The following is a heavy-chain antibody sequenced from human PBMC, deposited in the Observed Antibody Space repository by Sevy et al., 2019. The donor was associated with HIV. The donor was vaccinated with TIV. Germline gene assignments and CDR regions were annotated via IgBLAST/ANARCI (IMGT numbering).Heavy chain of an antibody. CDR2: IWYDGTIK. Sequence: GGSLRLSCAASGFTFSSYVMHWVRQAPGKGLEWVALIWYDGTIKYYADPVKGRFTISRDNSKDTLFLQMNSLTPEHTAVYYCARGGGYCGGDCYSIDYWGQGALVTVSS. V-gene: IGHV3-33*08. CDR3: ARGGGYCGGDCYSIDY. D-gene: IGHD2-21*02. J-gene: IGHJ4*02. CDR1: GFTFSSYV.